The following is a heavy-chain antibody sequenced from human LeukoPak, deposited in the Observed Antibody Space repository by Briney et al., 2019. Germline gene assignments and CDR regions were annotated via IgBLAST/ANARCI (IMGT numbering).Heavy chain of an antibody. CDR1: GYTFTGYY. CDR3: ARELHSGIYNFDY. D-gene: IGHD1-26*01. CDR2: INPNSGGT. J-gene: IGHJ4*02. Sequence: GASVKVSCKASGYTFTGYYMHWVRQAPGQGLEWMGWINPNSGGTNYAQKFQGRVTMTRDTSISTAYMELSRLRSDDTAVYYCARELHSGIYNFDYWGQGTQVTVSS. V-gene: IGHV1-2*02.